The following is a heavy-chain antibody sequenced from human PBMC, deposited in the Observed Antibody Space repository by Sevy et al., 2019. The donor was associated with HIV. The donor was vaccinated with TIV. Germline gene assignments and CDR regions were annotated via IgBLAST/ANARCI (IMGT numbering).Heavy chain of an antibody. V-gene: IGHV3-7*01. CDR3: AREENYYSYYFDY. Sequence: GGSLRLSCEASGFTFSSYWMSWVRQAPGKGLEWVANIKQDGSEKYYVDSVKGRFTISRDNAKNSLYLQMNSLRAEDTAVYYCAREENYYSYYFDYWGQGTLVTVSS. D-gene: IGHD3-22*01. CDR2: IKQDGSEK. J-gene: IGHJ4*02. CDR1: GFTFSSYW.